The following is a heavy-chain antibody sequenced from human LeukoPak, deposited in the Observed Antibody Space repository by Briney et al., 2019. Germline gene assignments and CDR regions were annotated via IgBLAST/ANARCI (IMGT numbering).Heavy chain of an antibody. J-gene: IGHJ4*02. CDR3: AREKKYSGSYLAY. Sequence: GASVKVSCKASGGTFSSYAISWVRQAPGQGLEWMGGIIPIFGTANYAQKFQGRVTITADESTSTAYMELSSLRSDDTAVYYCAREKKYSGSYLAYWGQGTLVTVSS. CDR1: GGTFSSYA. D-gene: IGHD1-26*01. V-gene: IGHV1-69*01. CDR2: IIPIFGTA.